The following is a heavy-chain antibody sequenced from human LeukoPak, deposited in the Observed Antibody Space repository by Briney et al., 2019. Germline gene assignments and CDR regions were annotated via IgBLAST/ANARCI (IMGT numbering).Heavy chain of an antibody. Sequence: ASVTVSCRASGYTFSSYGINWVRQAPGQGLEWMGWISVINNANTRYAQNFQGRLTMTIDTSTTTAYMELRSLRSEDTAVYYCARDIPYSSGWAYYYYYGMDVWGQGTTVTVSS. D-gene: IGHD6-19*01. CDR3: ARDIPYSSGWAYYYYYGMDV. J-gene: IGHJ6*02. CDR2: ISVINNANT. CDR1: GYTFSSYG. V-gene: IGHV1-18*01.